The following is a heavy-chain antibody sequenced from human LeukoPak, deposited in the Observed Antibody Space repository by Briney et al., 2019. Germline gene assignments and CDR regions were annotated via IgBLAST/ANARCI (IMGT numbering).Heavy chain of an antibody. V-gene: IGHV4-4*07. Sequence: PSETLSLTCTVSGGSISSYYWSWIRQPPGKGLEWIGRIYTSGSTNYNPSLKSRVTISVDTSKNQFSLKLSSVTAADTAVYYCARGRVMITFGGVIATLDYWGQGTLVTVSS. D-gene: IGHD3-16*02. CDR3: ARGRVMITFGGVIATLDY. CDR1: GGSISSYY. J-gene: IGHJ4*02. CDR2: IYTSGST.